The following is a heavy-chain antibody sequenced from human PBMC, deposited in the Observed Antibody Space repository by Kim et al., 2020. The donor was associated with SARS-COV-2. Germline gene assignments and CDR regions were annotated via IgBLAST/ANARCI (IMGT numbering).Heavy chain of an antibody. CDR2: IGTAGDT. V-gene: IGHV3-13*01. Sequence: GGSLRLSCAASGFTFSSYDMHWVRQATGKGLEWVSAIGTAGDTYYPGSVKGRFTISRENAKNSLYLQMNSLRAGDTAVYYCAREGDYRDAFDIWGQGTMVTVSS. J-gene: IGHJ3*02. D-gene: IGHD3-16*01. CDR3: AREGDYRDAFDI. CDR1: GFTFSSYD.